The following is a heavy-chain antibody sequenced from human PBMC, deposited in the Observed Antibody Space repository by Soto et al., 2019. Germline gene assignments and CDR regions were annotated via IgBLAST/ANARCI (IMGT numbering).Heavy chain of an antibody. CDR1: GFTFSNYW. J-gene: IGHJ3*01. CDR2: IHSDGSST. V-gene: IGHV3-74*01. Sequence: EVQLVESGGGLVQPGGSLRLSCAASGFTFSNYWMHWVRQAPGNGLVWVSRIHSDGSSTFYADSVKGRFTISIANAKNVVYLQMNSPRAEDTAVYYCARDNWNTVWGQGTMVTVSS. D-gene: IGHD1-20*01. CDR3: ARDNWNTV.